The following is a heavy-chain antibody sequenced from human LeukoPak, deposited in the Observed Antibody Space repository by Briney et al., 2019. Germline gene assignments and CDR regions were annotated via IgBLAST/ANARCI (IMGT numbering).Heavy chain of an antibody. Sequence: GGSLRLSCAASGFSFSGHWVHWARQLPGKGLVWVSRISPTGSTTSYADSVKGRFTVSRDNAKNTLYLQVNNLRAEDTAVYYCARGPSSNWSGLDFWGQGTLLTVSS. CDR3: ARGPSSNWSGLDF. J-gene: IGHJ4*02. CDR2: ISPTGSTT. V-gene: IGHV3-74*01. CDR1: GFSFSGHW. D-gene: IGHD6-13*01.